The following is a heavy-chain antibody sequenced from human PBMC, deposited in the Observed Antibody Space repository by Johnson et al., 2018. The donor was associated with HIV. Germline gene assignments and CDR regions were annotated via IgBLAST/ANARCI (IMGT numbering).Heavy chain of an antibody. V-gene: IGHV3-30-3*01. D-gene: IGHD6-19*01. CDR2: ISYDGSNK. J-gene: IGHJ3*02. CDR3: ARVSRLGDIAVLSDAFDT. CDR1: GFTFSSYA. Sequence: QVQLVESGGGVVQPGRSLRLSCAASGFTFSSYAMHWVRQAPGKGLEWVAVISYDGSNKYYADSVKGRFTISRDNAKKSLYLQMNSLRVEDTALYYCARVSRLGDIAVLSDAFDTWGQGTMVTVSS.